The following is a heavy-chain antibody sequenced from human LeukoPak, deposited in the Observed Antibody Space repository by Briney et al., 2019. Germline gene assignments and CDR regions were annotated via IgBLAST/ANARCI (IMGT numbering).Heavy chain of an antibody. Sequence: SETLSLTCTVSGGSISSSFNYWGWIRQPPGKGLEWIGSIYYSGSTYYNPSLKSRVTISVDTSKNQFSLKLSSVTAADTAVYYCARVRQWLFSYFDYWGQGTLVTVSS. D-gene: IGHD3-22*01. CDR3: ARVRQWLFSYFDY. V-gene: IGHV4-39*07. CDR2: IYYSGST. CDR1: GGSISSSFNY. J-gene: IGHJ4*02.